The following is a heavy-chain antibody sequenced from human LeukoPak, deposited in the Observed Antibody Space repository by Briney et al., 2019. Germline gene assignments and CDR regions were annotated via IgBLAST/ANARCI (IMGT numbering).Heavy chain of an antibody. D-gene: IGHD3-10*01. CDR3: AGGICSASGSCNWFDP. CDR2: INHSGSA. V-gene: IGHV4-34*01. CDR1: GESFSGYF. J-gene: IGHJ5*02. Sequence: PSETLSLTCAVYGESFSGYFWSWIRQPPGKGLEWIGDINHSGSANYNPSLKSRVTVSVDTSKNQFSLRLSSVTAAGTAVYYCAGGICSASGSCNWFDPWGQGTLVTVSS.